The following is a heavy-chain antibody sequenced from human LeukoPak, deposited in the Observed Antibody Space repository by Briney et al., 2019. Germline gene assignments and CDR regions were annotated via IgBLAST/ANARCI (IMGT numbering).Heavy chain of an antibody. V-gene: IGHV4-4*07. J-gene: IGHJ2*01. CDR1: GGPISRYY. CDR3: ARETRSSLGACSSASCPTYFDV. CDR2: MYTSGST. D-gene: IGHD2-2*01. Sequence: PSETLSLTCTVSGGPISRYYWTWIPQPAGKGLEWIGRMYTSGSTNYNPSLKSRVSISVDKSKNQFSLKLSSVTAADTAVYYCARETRSSLGACSSASCPTYFDVWGRGTLVTVSS.